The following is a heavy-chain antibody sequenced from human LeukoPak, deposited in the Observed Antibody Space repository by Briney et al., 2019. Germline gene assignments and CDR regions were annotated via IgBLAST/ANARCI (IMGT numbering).Heavy chain of an antibody. Sequence: SETLSLTCTVSGGSISSYYWSWIRQPPGKGLEWIGRIYTSGSTNYNPSLKSRVTMSVDTSKNQFSLKLSSVTAADTAVYYCATSRYSSGGNYYYYGMDVWGQGTTVTVSS. CDR3: ATSRYSSGGNYYYYGMDV. D-gene: IGHD6-19*01. CDR2: IYTSGST. J-gene: IGHJ6*02. V-gene: IGHV4-4*07. CDR1: GGSISSYY.